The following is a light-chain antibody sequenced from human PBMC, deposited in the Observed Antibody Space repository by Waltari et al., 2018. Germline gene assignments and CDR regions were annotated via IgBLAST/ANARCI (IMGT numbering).Light chain of an antibody. J-gene: IGLJ1*01. V-gene: IGLV7-46*01. Sequence: QAVVTQEPSVTVSPGRTVTLTCASSTGPVTTGPTPSWIQQKPGQAPRRLISRTSDKKSWTPARFSGSLIGAKAALTLSGALPEDEADYYCLLSYSGSFYVFGTGTKVTVL. CDR3: LLSYSGSFYV. CDR1: TGPVTTGPT. CDR2: RTS.